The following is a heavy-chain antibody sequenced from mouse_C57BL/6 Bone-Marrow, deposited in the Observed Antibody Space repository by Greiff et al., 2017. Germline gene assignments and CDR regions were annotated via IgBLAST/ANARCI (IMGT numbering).Heavy chain of an antibody. CDR2: IDPSDSET. V-gene: IGHV1-52*01. Sequence: VQLQQPGAELVRPGSSVKLSCKASGYTFTSYWMHWVKQRPIQGLEWIGNIDPSDSETHYNQKFKDKATLTVDKSSSTAYMQLSSLTSEDSAVYYCAREGHHSSGTAYWGQGTLVTVSA. CDR1: GYTFTSYW. D-gene: IGHD3-2*02. CDR3: AREGHHSSGTAY. J-gene: IGHJ3*01.